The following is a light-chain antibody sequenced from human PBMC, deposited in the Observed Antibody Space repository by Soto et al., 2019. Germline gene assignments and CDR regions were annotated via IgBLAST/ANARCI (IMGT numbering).Light chain of an antibody. Sequence: DIVMTQSPDSLAVSLGERATINCKSSQSVLYRSNNKNYLAWYQRKVGQPPKLLIYWASTRESGVPDRFSGSGSGTDFTLTISSLQTEDFAIYYCQQFFYTPTFGQGTKVDIK. CDR2: WAS. CDR3: QQFFYTPT. J-gene: IGKJ1*01. V-gene: IGKV4-1*01. CDR1: QSVLYRSNNKNY.